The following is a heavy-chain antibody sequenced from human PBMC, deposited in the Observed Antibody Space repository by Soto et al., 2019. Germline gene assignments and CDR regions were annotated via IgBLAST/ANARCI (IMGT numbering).Heavy chain of an antibody. CDR2: MSYDGSNK. D-gene: IGHD3-3*01. CDR1: GFTFSNYA. CDR3: ARVLRFLEWAHYYYGMDV. J-gene: IGHJ6*02. Sequence: GGSLRLSCAASGFTFSNYAMHWVRQAPGKGLEWVAVMSYDGSNKYYADSVKGRFTISRDNLKNTLYLQVNSLRAEDTAVYYCARVLRFLEWAHYYYGMDVWGQGTTVTVSS. V-gene: IGHV3-30-3*01.